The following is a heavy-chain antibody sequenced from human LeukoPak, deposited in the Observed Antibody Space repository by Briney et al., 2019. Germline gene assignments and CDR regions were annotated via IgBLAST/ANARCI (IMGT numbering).Heavy chain of an antibody. Sequence: SETLSLTCTVSNVSISGYYWSWIRQPPGKGLEWIGYTYHTGDTRYNPSLRSRVTMSLDTSKNQFSLKLRSVTAADTAVYYCARQPWNMGAYYFDYWGQGTLVTVSS. CDR1: NVSISGYY. CDR3: ARQPWNMGAYYFDY. J-gene: IGHJ4*02. CDR2: TYHTGDT. V-gene: IGHV4-59*08. D-gene: IGHD1-26*01.